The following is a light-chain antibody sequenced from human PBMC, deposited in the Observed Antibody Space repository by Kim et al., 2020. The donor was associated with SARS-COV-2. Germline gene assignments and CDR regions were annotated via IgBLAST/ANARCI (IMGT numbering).Light chain of an antibody. J-gene: IGLJ3*02. CDR2: GKN. V-gene: IGLV3-19*01. CDR1: SLRTYY. Sequence: ALGQTVRITCQGDSLRTYYASWYQQKPGQAPVLVIHGKNNRPSGIPDRFSGSTSGDTASLTITGAQLEDEADYYCNSRDSSGYPLVFGGGTQLTVL. CDR3: NSRDSSGYPLV.